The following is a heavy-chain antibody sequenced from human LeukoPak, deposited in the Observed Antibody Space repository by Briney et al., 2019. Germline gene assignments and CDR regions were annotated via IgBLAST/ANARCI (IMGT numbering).Heavy chain of an antibody. J-gene: IGHJ4*02. V-gene: IGHV3-74*01. CDR2: INTDGSST. Sequence: GGSLRLSCAASGFTFSSYWMHWVRQAPGKGLVGVSRINTDGSSTSYEDSVKGRFTISRDNAKNTLYLQMNSLRAEDTAVYYCASKGPQAMEVDYWGQGTLVTVSS. CDR3: ASKGPQAMEVDY. CDR1: GFTFSSYW. D-gene: IGHD5-18*01.